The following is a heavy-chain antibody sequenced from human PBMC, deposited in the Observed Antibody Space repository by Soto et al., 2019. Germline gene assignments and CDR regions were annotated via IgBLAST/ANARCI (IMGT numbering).Heavy chain of an antibody. CDR3: ARLTSGYYGSGSYYNDYCYGMDV. CDR1: GYSFTSYG. D-gene: IGHD3-10*01. CDR2: IYPGDSDT. J-gene: IGHJ6*02. V-gene: IGHV5-51*01. Sequence: GESQRIRWKGAGYSFTSYGIGWVRQMPGKGLEWMGIIYPGDSDTRYSPSFQGQVTISADKSISTAYLQWSSLKASDTAMYYCARLTSGYYGSGSYYNDYCYGMDVWGQGTTVTVSS.